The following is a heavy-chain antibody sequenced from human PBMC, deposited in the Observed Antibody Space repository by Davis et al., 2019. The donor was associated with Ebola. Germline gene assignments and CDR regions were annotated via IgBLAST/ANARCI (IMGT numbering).Heavy chain of an antibody. V-gene: IGHV3-30*04. CDR3: ATAPL. CDR1: GFTFSRFT. J-gene: IGHJ4*02. CDR2: ISSDGSET. Sequence: GGSLRLSCAASGFTFSRFTMHWVRQPPGKGLEWRAVISSDGSETNYTDSVKGRFTVSRDNSKNTMYLEVKSLRGDDTAVYYCATAPLWGQGTLVTVSS.